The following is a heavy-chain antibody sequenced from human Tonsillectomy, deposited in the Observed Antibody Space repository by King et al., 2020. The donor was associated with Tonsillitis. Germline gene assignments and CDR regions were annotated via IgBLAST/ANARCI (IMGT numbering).Heavy chain of an antibody. Sequence: VQLQESGPGLVKPSQTLSLTCTVSGGSISSGDYYWSWIRQPPGKGLEWIGYIYYSGSTYYSPSLNSRVTISVDKSKNQFSLKLRSVTAADTAVYFCARVVRGVIFFDYWGQGTLVTVSS. J-gene: IGHJ4*02. CDR1: GGSISSGDYY. D-gene: IGHD3-10*01. V-gene: IGHV4-30-4*01. CDR2: IYYSGST. CDR3: ARVVRGVIFFDY.